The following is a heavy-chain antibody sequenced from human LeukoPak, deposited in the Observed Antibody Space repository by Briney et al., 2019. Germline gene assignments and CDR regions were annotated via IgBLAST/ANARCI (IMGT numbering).Heavy chain of an antibody. CDR1: GFTFSSYA. Sequence: PGGSLRLSCAASGFTFSSYAMHWVRQAPGKGLEWVAVISYDGSNKYYADSVKDRFTISRDNSKNTLYLQMNSLRAEDTAVYYCARDRSRYYFDYWGQGTLVTVSS. J-gene: IGHJ4*02. CDR2: ISYDGSNK. V-gene: IGHV3-30-3*01. CDR3: ARDRSRYYFDY. D-gene: IGHD3-16*02.